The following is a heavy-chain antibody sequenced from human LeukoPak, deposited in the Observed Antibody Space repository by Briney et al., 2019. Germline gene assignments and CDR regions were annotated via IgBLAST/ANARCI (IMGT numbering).Heavy chain of an antibody. Sequence: SETLSLTCTVPGGSISSSSYYWGWIRQPPGKGLEWIGSIHYSGSTYSNPPLQSRVTISVDTSKNQFSLKLSSVTAADTAVYYCAVGATTLWYFDLWGRGTLATVSS. D-gene: IGHD1-26*01. J-gene: IGHJ2*01. CDR1: GGSISSSSYY. V-gene: IGHV4-39*01. CDR3: AVGATTLWYFDL. CDR2: IHYSGST.